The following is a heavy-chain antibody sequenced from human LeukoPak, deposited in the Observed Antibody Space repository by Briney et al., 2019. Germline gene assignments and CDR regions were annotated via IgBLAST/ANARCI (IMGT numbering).Heavy chain of an antibody. CDR2: ISDSGGGT. CDR3: AKCIAARLWDFDY. V-gene: IGHV3-23*01. J-gene: IGHJ4*02. D-gene: IGHD6-6*01. Sequence: GGSLRLSCAASRFTFGSYAMSWVRQAPGKGLEWVSGISDSGGGTYYADSVKGRFTISRDNSKSTLYLQMNSLRAEDTAVYYCAKCIAARLWDFDYWGQGTPVTVSS. CDR1: RFTFGSYA.